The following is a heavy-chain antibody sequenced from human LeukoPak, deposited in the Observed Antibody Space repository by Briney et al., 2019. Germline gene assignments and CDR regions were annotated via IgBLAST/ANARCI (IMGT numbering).Heavy chain of an antibody. CDR2: IGWNSDRI. V-gene: IGHV3-9*01. D-gene: IGHD3-16*01. CDR3: AKDIESPFEWGRSGAFDV. Sequence: GGSQRLSCAGFGFKFDDFDMHWVRQVPGRGLEWVSGIGWNSDRIGYADSVKGRFTIARDNTQKSLSLQMNNLRPEDTALYYCAKDIESPFEWGRSGAFDVWGPGTMVTVSP. CDR1: GFKFDDFD. J-gene: IGHJ3*01.